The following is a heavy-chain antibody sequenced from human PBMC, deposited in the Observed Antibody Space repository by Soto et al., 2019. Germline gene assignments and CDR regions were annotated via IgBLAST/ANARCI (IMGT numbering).Heavy chain of an antibody. V-gene: IGHV3-53*01. CDR1: GFKVGSSY. D-gene: IGHD1-26*01. Sequence: PGGSLRLSCAACGFKVGSSYVTWVRQAPGEGLEWVSVIVSGGSTHYADSVTGRFTVSRDVSNNTVYLHMSSLRAEDTAVYFCATDSRNVGIGYFDSWGLGTLVTVSS. CDR2: IVSGGST. CDR3: ATDSRNVGIGYFDS. J-gene: IGHJ4*02.